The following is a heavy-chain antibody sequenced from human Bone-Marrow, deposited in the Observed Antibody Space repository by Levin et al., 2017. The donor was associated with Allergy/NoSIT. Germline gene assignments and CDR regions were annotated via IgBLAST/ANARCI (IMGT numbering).Heavy chain of an antibody. J-gene: IGHJ5*02. CDR2: IDYTGYN. D-gene: IGHD3-10*01. Sequence: SQTLSLTCTVSGGSITSGSYYWTWIRLHPEKGLEWIGYIDYTGYNNYNPSLESRITISVDTSNNQFSLKMTDVTAADTALYFCARENGVRGVDPYNWFDPWGQGTLVIVSS. CDR3: ARENGVRGVDPYNWFDP. V-gene: IGHV4-31*03. CDR1: GGSITSGSYY.